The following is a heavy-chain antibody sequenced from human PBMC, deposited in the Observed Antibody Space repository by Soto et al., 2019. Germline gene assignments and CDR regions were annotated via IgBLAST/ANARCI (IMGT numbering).Heavy chain of an antibody. V-gene: IGHV1-69*01. D-gene: IGHD3-22*01. Sequence: QVQLVQSGAEVKKPGSSVKVSCKASGGTFSSYAISWVRQAPGQGLEWMGGIIPIFGTANYAQKFQCRVTITADESTSTAYMELSSLRSEDTAVYYCTYSYYDSSGYYYNDAFDIWGQGTMVTVSS. CDR1: GGTFSSYA. J-gene: IGHJ3*02. CDR2: IIPIFGTA. CDR3: TYSYYDSSGYYYNDAFDI.